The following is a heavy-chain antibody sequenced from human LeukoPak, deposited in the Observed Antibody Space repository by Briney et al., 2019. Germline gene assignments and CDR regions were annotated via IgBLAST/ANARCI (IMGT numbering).Heavy chain of an antibody. CDR3: AKDYYGSGSYYEAFDY. CDR2: ISGSGGST. J-gene: IGHJ4*02. V-gene: IGHV3-23*01. Sequence: GGSLRLSCAASGFTFSDYYMSWVRQAPGKGLEWVSAISGSGGSTYYADSVKGRFTISRDNSKNTLYLQMNSLRAEDTAVYYCAKDYYGSGSYYEAFDYWGQGTLVTVSS. D-gene: IGHD3-10*01. CDR1: GFTFSDYY.